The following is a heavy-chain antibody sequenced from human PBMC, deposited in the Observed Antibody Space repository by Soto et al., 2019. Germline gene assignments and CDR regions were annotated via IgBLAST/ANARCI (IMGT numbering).Heavy chain of an antibody. V-gene: IGHV4-4*02. CDR3: ARVCQGCSANNCYFDP. J-gene: IGHJ5*01. Sequence: SENLSLTCTLSGGSVRAPDWWNWVRQSPDKGLEWIAEVHISGHSNYNPSLRSRVSVSIDSSKNQFYLNLNYVTAADTAIYYCARVCQGCSANNCYFDPWGQGTQVTVSS. CDR1: GGSVRAPDW. D-gene: IGHD1-1*01. CDR2: VHISGHS.